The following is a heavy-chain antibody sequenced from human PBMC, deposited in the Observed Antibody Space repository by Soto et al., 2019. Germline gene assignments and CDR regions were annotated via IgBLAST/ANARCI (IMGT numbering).Heavy chain of an antibody. D-gene: IGHD3-16*01. CDR3: ARDNYGRGASGDY. CDR1: GYTFSSYG. V-gene: IGHV1-18*04. CDR2: ISASNGNT. Sequence: QVQLVQSGAEVKKPGASVKVSCKASGYTFSSYGISWVRQAPGQGLEWMGWISASNGNTNYAQRLQGRVTMTTDTPTSTAYMEVRSLRSDDTAVYFCARDNYGRGASGDYWGQGTLVTVPS. J-gene: IGHJ4*02.